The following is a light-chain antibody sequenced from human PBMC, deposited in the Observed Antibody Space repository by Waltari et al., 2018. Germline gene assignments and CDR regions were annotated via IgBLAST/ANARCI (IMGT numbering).Light chain of an antibody. V-gene: IGLV2-14*01. CDR1: SSDVGGYNF. J-gene: IGLJ3*02. CDR3: SSYTSSSTWV. Sequence: TQPASVSGSPGQSITISCTGTSSDVGGYNFVSWYQQHPGKAPKVMIYEVSNRPSGVSNRFSGSKSGNTASLTISGLQAEDEADYYCSSYTSSSTWVFGGGTKLTVL. CDR2: EVS.